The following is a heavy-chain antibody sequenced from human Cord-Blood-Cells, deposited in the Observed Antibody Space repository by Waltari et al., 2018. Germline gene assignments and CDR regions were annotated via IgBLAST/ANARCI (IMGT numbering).Heavy chain of an antibody. J-gene: IGHJ6*02. V-gene: IGHV4-61*01. Sequence: QVQLQESGPGLVKPSETLSLTCTVSGGSVSSGSYYWSWIRQPPGKGLEWIGYLYYSGSTDYTPSLMSRVTISVDRSKNQFSLKLSSVTAADTAVYYCAREEWFRLKSYYYYYGMDVWGQGTTVTVSS. CDR2: LYYSGST. D-gene: IGHD3-10*01. CDR3: AREEWFRLKSYYYYYGMDV. CDR1: GGSVSSGSYY.